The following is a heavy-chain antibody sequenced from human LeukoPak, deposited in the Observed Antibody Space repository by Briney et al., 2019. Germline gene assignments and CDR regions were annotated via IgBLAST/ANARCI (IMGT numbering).Heavy chain of an antibody. CDR1: GGSISSGSYY. Sequence: SETLSLTCTVSGGSISSGSYYWRWIRQPAGRGLEWIGRIYTSGSTNYNPSLKSRVTISVDTSKNQFSLKLSSVTAADTAVYYCARAPYCSSTCCYWFDPWGQGTLVTVSS. CDR2: IYTSGST. CDR3: ARAPYCSSTCCYWFDP. J-gene: IGHJ5*02. D-gene: IGHD2-2*01. V-gene: IGHV4-61*02.